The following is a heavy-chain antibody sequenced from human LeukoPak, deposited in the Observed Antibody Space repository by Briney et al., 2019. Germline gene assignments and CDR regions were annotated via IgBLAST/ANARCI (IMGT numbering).Heavy chain of an antibody. CDR3: ARDRESSSWYGWFDP. J-gene: IGHJ5*02. CDR1: GFTFSSYA. Sequence: GGSLRLSCAASGFTFSSYAMHWVRQAPGKGLEWVAVISYDGSNKYYADSVKGRFTISRDNSKNTLYLQMNSLRAEDTAVYYCARDRESSSWYGWFDPWGREPWSPSPQ. CDR2: ISYDGSNK. V-gene: IGHV3-30*04. D-gene: IGHD6-13*01.